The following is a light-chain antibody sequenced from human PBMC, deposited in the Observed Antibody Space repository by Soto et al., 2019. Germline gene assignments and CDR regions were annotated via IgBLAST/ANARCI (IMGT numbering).Light chain of an antibody. Sequence: EIALTQSPGTLSLSPGERANLSCRPSQTVISSYLAWYQQKPGQAPRLLIYDASSRATGIPDRFSGSGSGTDFTLTISRLEPEDFAVYYCQRYGGPSWTFGQGTKLDIK. V-gene: IGKV3-20*01. CDR1: QTVISSY. CDR2: DAS. J-gene: IGKJ1*01. CDR3: QRYGGPSWT.